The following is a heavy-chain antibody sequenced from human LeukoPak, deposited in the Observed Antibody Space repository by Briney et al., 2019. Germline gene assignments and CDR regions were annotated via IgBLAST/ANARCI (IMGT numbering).Heavy chain of an antibody. D-gene: IGHD4-17*01. Sequence: PGRSLRLSCAASGFTFSSYGMHWVRQAPGKGLEWVAVISYDGSNKYYADSVKGRFTISRDNSKNTLYLQMNSLRAEDTAVYYCARDATDYDGWGSREVFDPWGQGTLVTVSS. J-gene: IGHJ5*02. CDR2: ISYDGSNK. CDR3: ARDATDYDGWGSREVFDP. CDR1: GFTFSSYG. V-gene: IGHV3-30*03.